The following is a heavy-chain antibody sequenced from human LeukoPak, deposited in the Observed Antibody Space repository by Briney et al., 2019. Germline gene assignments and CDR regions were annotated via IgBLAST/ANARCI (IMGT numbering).Heavy chain of an antibody. J-gene: IGHJ6*02. CDR2: INPNSGGT. D-gene: IGHD3-10*01. V-gene: IGHV1-2*02. CDR3: ATPTYYGSGRGMDV. CDR1: GYTFTGYY. Sequence: ASVKVSCKASGYTFTGYYMHWVRQAPGQGLEWMGWINPNSGGTNYAQKFQGRVTMTEDTSTDTAYMELSSLRSEDTAVYYCATPTYYGSGRGMDVWGQGTTVTVSS.